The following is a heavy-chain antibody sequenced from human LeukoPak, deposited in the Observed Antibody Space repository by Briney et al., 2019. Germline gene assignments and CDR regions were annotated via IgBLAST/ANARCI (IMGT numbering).Heavy chain of an antibody. J-gene: IGHJ4*02. CDR3: ARGVWVDY. CDR1: GGSFSGYY. D-gene: IGHD1-14*01. Sequence: SETLSLTCAVYGGSFSGYYWSWIRQPPGKGLEWIGSIYHSGSTYYNPSLKSRVTISVDTSKNQFSLKLSSVTAADTAVYYCARGVWVDYWGQGTLVTVSS. V-gene: IGHV4-34*01. CDR2: IYHSGST.